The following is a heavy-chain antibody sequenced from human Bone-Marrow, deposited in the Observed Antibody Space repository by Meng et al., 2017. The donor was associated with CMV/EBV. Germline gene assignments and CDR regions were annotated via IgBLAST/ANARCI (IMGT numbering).Heavy chain of an antibody. CDR2: VYTSGTT. D-gene: IGHD6-19*01. J-gene: IGHJ4*02. V-gene: IGHV4-4*07. CDR1: GGSIRSYY. Sequence: QVQLQESGPGLVKPSETLSLTCTVSGGSIRSYYWSWIRQPAGKGLEWIGRVYTSGTTSYNPSLKSRITMSVDTPKNQFYLTLTSVTAADTAVYYCARGRPTSGWYSDYWGQGTLVTVSS. CDR3: ARGRPTSGWYSDY.